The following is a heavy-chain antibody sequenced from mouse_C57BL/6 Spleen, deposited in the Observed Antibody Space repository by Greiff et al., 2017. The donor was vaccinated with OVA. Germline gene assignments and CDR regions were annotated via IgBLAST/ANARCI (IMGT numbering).Heavy chain of an antibody. V-gene: IGHV1-54*01. Sequence: VQLVESGAELVRPGTSVKVSCKASGYAFTNYLIEWVKQRPGQGLEWIGVINPGSGGTNYNEKFKGKATLTADTSSSTAYMQLSSLTSEDSAVYVCASRGGGYYAYAMDYWGQGTSVTVSS. CDR1: GYAFTNYL. J-gene: IGHJ4*01. D-gene: IGHD2-3*01. CDR2: INPGSGGT. CDR3: ASRGGGYYAYAMDY.